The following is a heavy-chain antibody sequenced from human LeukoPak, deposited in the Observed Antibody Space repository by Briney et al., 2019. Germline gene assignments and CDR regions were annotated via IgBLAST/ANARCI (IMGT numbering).Heavy chain of an antibody. CDR1: GGSISSGSYY. J-gene: IGHJ4*02. Sequence: ASQTLSLTCTVSGGSISSGSYYGSWIRQPAGKGLEWIGRIYTSGSTNYNPSLKSRVTISVDTSKNQFSLKLSSVTAADTAVYYCARDSGVSHLDYWGQGTLVTVSS. CDR3: ARDSGVSHLDY. CDR2: IYTSGST. V-gene: IGHV4-61*02. D-gene: IGHD1-26*01.